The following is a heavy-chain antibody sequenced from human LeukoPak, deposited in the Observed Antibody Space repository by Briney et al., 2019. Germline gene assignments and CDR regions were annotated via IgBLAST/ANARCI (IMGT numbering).Heavy chain of an antibody. CDR3: ARIRLGELLSYFDY. V-gene: IGHV3-23*01. D-gene: IGHD3-10*01. Sequence: PGGSLRLSCAASGFTFSSYAMSWVRQAPGKGLEWVSAISGSGGSTYYADSVKGRFTISRDNSKNTVYLQMNSLRAKDTAVDYFARIRLGELLSYFDYWGQGTLVTVSS. CDR1: GFTFSSYA. J-gene: IGHJ4*02. CDR2: ISGSGGST.